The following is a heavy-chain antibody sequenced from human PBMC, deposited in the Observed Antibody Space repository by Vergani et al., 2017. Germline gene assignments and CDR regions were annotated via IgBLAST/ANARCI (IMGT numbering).Heavy chain of an antibody. Sequence: QVQLVQSGAEVKKPGSSVKVSCKASGFTYSSYAISWVRQAPGQGLEWMGRIIPIFGTANYAQKFQGRVTITADESTSTAYMELSSLRSDDTAVYYCARTPRRGSGVYGMDVWGQGTTVTVSS. J-gene: IGHJ6*02. V-gene: IGHV1-69*13. CDR1: GFTYSSYA. CDR3: ARTPRRGSGVYGMDV. CDR2: IIPIFGTA. D-gene: IGHD3-10*01.